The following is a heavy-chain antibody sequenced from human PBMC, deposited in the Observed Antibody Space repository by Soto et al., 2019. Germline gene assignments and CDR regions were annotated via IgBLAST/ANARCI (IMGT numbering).Heavy chain of an antibody. V-gene: IGHV3-73*01. D-gene: IGHD3-9*01. CDR3: TRPYDILTGGFDY. Sequence: GESLRLSCAASGFTFSGSSMRWVRQASGKGLEWVGRIRSKANSYATAYAASVKGRFTISRDDSKNTAYLQMNSLKTEDTAVYYCTRPYDILTGGFDYWGQGTLVTVSS. J-gene: IGHJ4*02. CDR1: GFTFSGSS. CDR2: IRSKANSYAT.